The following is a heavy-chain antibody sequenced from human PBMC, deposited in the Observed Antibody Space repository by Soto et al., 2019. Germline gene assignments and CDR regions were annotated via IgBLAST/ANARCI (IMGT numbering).Heavy chain of an antibody. J-gene: IGHJ4*02. D-gene: IGHD3-22*01. CDR3: TTDNSGYYDLDY. V-gene: IGHV3-15*01. CDR2: IKSKTDGGTT. Sequence: GGSLRLSCAASGFTFSNARMSWVRQAPGKGLEWVGRIKSKTDGGTTDYAAPVKGRFTISRDDSKNTLYLQMNSLKTEDTAVYYCTTDNSGYYDLDYWGQGTLVTVSS. CDR1: GFTFSNAR.